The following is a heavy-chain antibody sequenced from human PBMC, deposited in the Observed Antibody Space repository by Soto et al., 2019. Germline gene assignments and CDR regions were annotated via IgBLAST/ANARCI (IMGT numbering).Heavy chain of an antibody. D-gene: IGHD3-16*02. CDR1: GFTFSSYA. CDR3: ARGGGLNMITFGGVIANAKLDC. J-gene: IGHJ4*02. CDR2: ISYDGSNK. Sequence: GGSLRLSCAASGFTFSSYAMHWVRQAPGKGLEWVAVISYDGSNKYYADSVKGRFTISRDNSKNTLYLQMNSLRAEDTAVYYCARGGGLNMITFGGVIANAKLDCWGQGTLGTV. V-gene: IGHV3-30-3*01.